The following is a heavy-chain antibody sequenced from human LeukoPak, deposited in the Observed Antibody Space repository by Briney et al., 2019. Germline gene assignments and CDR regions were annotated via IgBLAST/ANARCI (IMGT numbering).Heavy chain of an antibody. CDR2: IYTSGST. J-gene: IGHJ4*02. CDR1: GGSISSGSYY. D-gene: IGHD1-26*01. V-gene: IGHV4-61*02. Sequence: SQTLSLTCTVSGGSISSGSYYWSWIRQPAGKGLEWIGRIYTSGSTNYHPSLKSRVTISVATSKNQFSLKLSSVTAADTAVYYCARGYSGSYYDDYWGQGTLVTVSS. CDR3: ARGYSGSYYDDY.